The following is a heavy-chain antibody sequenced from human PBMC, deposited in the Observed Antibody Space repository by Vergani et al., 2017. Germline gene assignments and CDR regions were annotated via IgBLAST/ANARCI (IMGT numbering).Heavy chain of an antibody. J-gene: IGHJ4*02. Sequence: QVQLVQSGAEVKKPGASVKVSCKASGYTFTSCGISWVRQAPGQGLEWMGWISAYNGNTNYAQKLQGRVTMTTDTSTSTAYMELRSLRSDDTAVYYCARRPSDDFWSGYSYYFDYWGQGTLVTVSS. V-gene: IGHV1-18*04. CDR1: GYTFTSCG. D-gene: IGHD3-3*01. CDR3: ARRPSDDFWSGYSYYFDY. CDR2: ISAYNGNT.